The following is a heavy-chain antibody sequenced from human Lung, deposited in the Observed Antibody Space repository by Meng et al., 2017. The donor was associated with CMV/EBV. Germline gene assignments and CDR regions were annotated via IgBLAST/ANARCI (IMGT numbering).Heavy chain of an antibody. CDR2: ISYGGST. D-gene: IGHD2-21*02. V-gene: IGHV4-39*06. Sequence: SQTMSLASTVATALTTSSSYCCDWIRQPPGKGLEWIGSISYGGSTYYNSTLKSRVTISVDMSKNQFTLKLSSVTASDTAAYYCAKIFQCDSYKYAMDVWGQGTTVTVSS. J-gene: IGHJ6*02. CDR3: AKIFQCDSYKYAMDV. CDR1: TALTTSSSYC.